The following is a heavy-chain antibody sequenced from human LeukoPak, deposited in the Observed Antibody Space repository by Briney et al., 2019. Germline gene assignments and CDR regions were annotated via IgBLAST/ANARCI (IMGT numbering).Heavy chain of an antibody. V-gene: IGHV3-48*04. CDR3: ARSLWFGDSNLDY. D-gene: IGHD3-10*01. CDR2: ISSSSSTI. Sequence: GGSLRLSCAASGFTFSSYSMNWVRQAPGKGLEWVSYISSSSSTIYYADSVKGRFTISRDNAKNSLYLQMSSLRAEDTAMYYCARSLWFGDSNLDYWGQGTLVTVSS. CDR1: GFTFSSYS. J-gene: IGHJ4*02.